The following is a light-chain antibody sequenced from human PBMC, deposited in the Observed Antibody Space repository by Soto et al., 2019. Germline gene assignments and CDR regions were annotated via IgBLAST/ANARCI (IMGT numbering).Light chain of an antibody. Sequence: EIVLTQSPATLSLSPGERATLSCRASQTISSYLAWYQQKPGQAPRLLIYDASNRATGIPVRFRGSGSGTDFTLTISSLEPEDFAVYYCQQRSNWRGTFGPGTKVDI. V-gene: IGKV3-11*01. CDR2: DAS. J-gene: IGKJ3*01. CDR1: QTISSY. CDR3: QQRSNWRGT.